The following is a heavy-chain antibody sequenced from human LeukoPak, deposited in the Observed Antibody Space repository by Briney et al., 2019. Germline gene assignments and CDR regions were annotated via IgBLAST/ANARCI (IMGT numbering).Heavy chain of an antibody. CDR2: IYYSGST. Sequence: SETLSLTCTVSGGSISSGGYYWSWIRQHPGKGLEWIGYIYYSGSTNYNPSLKSRVTISVDTSKNQFSLKLSSVTAADTAVYYCARGIRSGYSSGWSDFDYWGQGTLVTVSS. V-gene: IGHV4-61*08. J-gene: IGHJ4*02. D-gene: IGHD6-19*01. CDR3: ARGIRSGYSSGWSDFDY. CDR1: GGSISSGGYY.